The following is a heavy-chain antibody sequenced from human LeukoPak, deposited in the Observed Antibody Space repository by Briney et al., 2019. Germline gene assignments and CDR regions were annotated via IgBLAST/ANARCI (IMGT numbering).Heavy chain of an antibody. D-gene: IGHD6-13*01. CDR3: ARGVGSSWPGWFDP. Sequence: KSGGSLRLSCAASGFTVSSNYMSWVRQAPGKGLEWVSYISHSGRTIYYADSVKGRFTISRDNAKNSLYLQMNSLRAEDTAVYYCARGVGSSWPGWFDPWGQGTLVTVSS. V-gene: IGHV3-11*04. J-gene: IGHJ5*02. CDR1: GFTVSSNY. CDR2: ISHSGRTI.